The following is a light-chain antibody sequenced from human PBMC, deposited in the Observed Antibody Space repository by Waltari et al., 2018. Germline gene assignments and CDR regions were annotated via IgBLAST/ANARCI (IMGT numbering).Light chain of an antibody. J-gene: IGKJ4*01. CDR3: QQRSNWLT. Sequence: EIVLTQSPATLSLSPGERATLSCRTSQSISNYLAWYQQKPGQAPRLLIYDTSNRATGIPARFSGSGSGTDFTLTITSLEPEDVAVYYCQQRSNWLTFGGGTKVEIK. CDR2: DTS. CDR1: QSISNY. V-gene: IGKV3-11*01.